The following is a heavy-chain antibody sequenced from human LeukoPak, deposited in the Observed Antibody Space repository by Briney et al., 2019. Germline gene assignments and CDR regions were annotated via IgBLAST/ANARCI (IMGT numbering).Heavy chain of an antibody. CDR2: ISGDGGDT. CDR1: AFAFDDYV. D-gene: IGHD3-10*01. CDR3: AKDIGWGLSYYFDS. V-gene: IGHV3-43*02. Sequence: PGGSLRLSCAASAFAFDDYVMHWVRQVPGKGLEWVSLISGDGGDTYYADSVRGRFTIARDNSKNSLYLQMNSLRSEDSALYYCAKDIGWGLSYYFDSWGQGTLVPVSS. J-gene: IGHJ4*02.